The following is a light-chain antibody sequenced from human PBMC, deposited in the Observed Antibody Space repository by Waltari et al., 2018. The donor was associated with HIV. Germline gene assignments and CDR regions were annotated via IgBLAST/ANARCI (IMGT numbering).Light chain of an antibody. J-gene: IGLJ3*02. CDR3: QSADSSGGFRV. CDR2: KDP. CDR1: SLSGQY. V-gene: IGLV3-25*03. Sequence: SYELTQPPSVSVSPGQTATITCSGDSLSGQYASWYQQRPGQAPVAITYKDPERPSEIPERFSGSSSGKTVTLIISEAQTEDEADYYCQSADSSGGFRVFGGGTRLSVL.